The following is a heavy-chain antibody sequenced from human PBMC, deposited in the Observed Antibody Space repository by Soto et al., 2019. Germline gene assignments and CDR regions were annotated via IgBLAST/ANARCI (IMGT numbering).Heavy chain of an antibody. V-gene: IGHV3-23*01. CDR3: AVYEPRWETSDFDY. Sequence: EVQLLESGGGLVQPGGSLRLSCAATGFTFSSYAMRWVRQAPGKGLEWVESISGGGRNIYYADSVKGHFTISRDNSKNTLYLQMNSLRAEDTALYYCAVYEPRWETSDFDYWGQGTLVTVSS. CDR1: GFTFSSYA. D-gene: IGHD1-26*01. CDR2: ISGGGRNI. J-gene: IGHJ4*02.